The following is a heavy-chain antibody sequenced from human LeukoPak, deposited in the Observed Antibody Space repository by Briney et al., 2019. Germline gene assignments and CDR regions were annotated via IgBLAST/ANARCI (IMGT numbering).Heavy chain of an antibody. CDR3: ARAGTTVTG. V-gene: IGHV4-31*03. CDR1: GGYISSGGYC. Sequence: SETLSLTCTVSGGYISSGGYCWSWIRQHPGKGLEWIGCIYYSGSAYYNPSLKSRVIISVDTSKNQFSLKMNSVTAADTAIYHCARAGTTVTGWGQGTLVTVSS. CDR2: IYYSGSA. J-gene: IGHJ4*02. D-gene: IGHD4-17*01.